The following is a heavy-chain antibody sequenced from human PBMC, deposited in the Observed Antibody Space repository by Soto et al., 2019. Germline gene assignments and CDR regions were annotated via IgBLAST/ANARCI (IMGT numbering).Heavy chain of an antibody. Sequence: PXXTLSLTCAVYGGSFILYQWSWIRQPPGXXXXXXXXXNXXXSTXXNEXXXXXXXIXXXKXXXQLYMKMKSVTAEETAMYYCARSSSDSSGFRQWGQGTLVTVS. CDR2: XNXXXST. J-gene: IGHJ4*02. CDR3: ARSSSDSSGFRQ. CDR1: GGSFILYQ. D-gene: IGHD3-22*01. V-gene: IGHV4-34*01.